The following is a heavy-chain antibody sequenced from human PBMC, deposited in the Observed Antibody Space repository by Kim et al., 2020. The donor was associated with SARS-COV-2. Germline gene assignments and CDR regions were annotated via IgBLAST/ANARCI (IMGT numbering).Heavy chain of an antibody. CDR3: AKIRWDFTDYGMDV. V-gene: IGHV3-9*01. CDR2: ISWNSGSI. Sequence: GGSLRLSCAASGFTFDDYAMHWVRQAPGKGLELVSGISWNSGSIGYADSVKGRFTISRDNAKNSLYLQMNSLRPEDTALYYCAKIRWDFTDYGMDVWGQGTTVTVSS. J-gene: IGHJ6*02. CDR1: GFTFDDYA. D-gene: IGHD2-8*02.